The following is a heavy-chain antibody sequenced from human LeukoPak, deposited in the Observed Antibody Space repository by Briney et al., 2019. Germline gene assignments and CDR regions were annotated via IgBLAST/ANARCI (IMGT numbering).Heavy chain of an antibody. CDR1: GYTFTNYG. CDR2: ISAYNGNT. CDR3: ARGPLGAAFDS. J-gene: IGHJ4*02. Sequence: AASVKVSCKASGYTFTNYGIHWVRQAPGQGLEWMGWISAYNGNTKYAQNLQGRVTMTTDTSTSTAYMELRSLRSDDTAVYYCARGPLGAAFDSWGQGTLVTVSS. V-gene: IGHV1-18*01. D-gene: IGHD3-16*01.